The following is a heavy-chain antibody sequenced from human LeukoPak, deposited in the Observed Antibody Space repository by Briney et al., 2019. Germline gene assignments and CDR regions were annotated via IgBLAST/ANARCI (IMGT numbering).Heavy chain of an antibody. V-gene: IGHV3-7*01. CDR3: ARTVRWSDYFDY. Sequence: GGSLGLSCAASGFTFSSYWMSWVRQAPGKGLEWVATIGQDGSEKFYVDSVKGRFTISRDNAKNSLFLQIYSLRAEDTSVYYCARTVRWSDYFDYWGQGALVTASS. J-gene: IGHJ4*02. CDR2: IGQDGSEK. D-gene: IGHD6-13*01. CDR1: GFTFSSYW.